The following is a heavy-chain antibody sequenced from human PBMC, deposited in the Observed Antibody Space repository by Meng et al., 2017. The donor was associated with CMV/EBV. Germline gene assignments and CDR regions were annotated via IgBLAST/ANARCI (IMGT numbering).Heavy chain of an antibody. CDR1: GGSISSGSYY. Sequence: HAPLLLPDPCSVMPPLTLLLTCTVSGGSISSGSYYWSWIRQPAREGLEWIGRIYTSGSTNYNPSLKSRVTISVDTSKNQFSLKLSSVTAADTAVYYCAREVVVITPYNWFDPWGQGTLVTVSS. V-gene: IGHV4-61*02. CDR2: IYTSGST. D-gene: IGHD3-22*01. J-gene: IGHJ5*02. CDR3: AREVVVITPYNWFDP.